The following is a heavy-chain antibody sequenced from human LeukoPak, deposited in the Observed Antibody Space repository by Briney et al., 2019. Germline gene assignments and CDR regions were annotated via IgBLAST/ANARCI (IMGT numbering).Heavy chain of an antibody. J-gene: IGHJ4*02. CDR3: ARGGYSGYDWVDY. Sequence: PGGSLRLSCAASGFTFSSYAMSWIRQAPGKGLEWVSYISSSSSYTNYADSVKGRFTISRDNAKNSLYLQMNSLRAEDTAMYYCARGGYSGYDWVDYWGQGTLVTVSS. V-gene: IGHV3-11*05. D-gene: IGHD5-12*01. CDR1: GFTFSSYA. CDR2: ISSSSSYT.